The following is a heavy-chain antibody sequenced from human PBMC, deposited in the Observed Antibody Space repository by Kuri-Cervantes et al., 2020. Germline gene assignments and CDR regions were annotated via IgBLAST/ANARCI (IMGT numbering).Heavy chain of an antibody. CDR1: GFTFSDYW. D-gene: IGHD5-12*01. CDR3: AKETWSSATDAFDI. V-gene: IGHV3-33*06. J-gene: IGHJ3*02. CDR2: IWYDGSNK. Sequence: LSLTCAASGFTFSDYWMSWVRRAPGKGLEWVAVIWYDGSNKYYADSVKGRFTISRDNSKNTLYLQMNSLRAEDTAVYYCAKETWSSATDAFDIWGQGTMVTVSS.